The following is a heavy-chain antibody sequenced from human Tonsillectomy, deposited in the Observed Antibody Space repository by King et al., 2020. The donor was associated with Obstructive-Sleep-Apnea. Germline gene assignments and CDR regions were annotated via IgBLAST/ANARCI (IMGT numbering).Heavy chain of an antibody. D-gene: IGHD2-2*01. V-gene: IGHV1-69*04. CDR3: AGGGCIIPSCLHIYYYALDV. J-gene: IGHJ6*02. CDR2: IIPIRDIP. CDR1: GGTFSNYA. Sequence: QQVQSGAEVKKPGSAVKVSCKASGGTFSNYAISWVRQAPGQGLEWMGGIIPIRDIPNYAQKFQGRVTITADMSTSTGYMELSSLRPEDTAIYYCAGGGCIIPSCLHIYYYALDVWGQGPTFTVSS.